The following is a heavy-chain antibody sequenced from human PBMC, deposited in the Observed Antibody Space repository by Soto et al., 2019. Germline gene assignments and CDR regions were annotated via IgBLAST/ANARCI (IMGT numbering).Heavy chain of an antibody. V-gene: IGHV4-61*01. CDR1: GGSVSSGNYY. J-gene: IGHJ4*02. CDR3: ARSMHYSDGSNYSPFDY. CDR2: FYYTGST. Sequence: QVQLQESGPGLVKPSETLSLTCTVSGGSVSSGNYYWSWIRQPPGKGLEWIGYFYYTGSTNYNPSLKRRVTISVDAFKNQFSLRLSSLTAADTAVYYCARSMHYSDGSNYSPFDYWGQGTLVTVSS. D-gene: IGHD3-22*01.